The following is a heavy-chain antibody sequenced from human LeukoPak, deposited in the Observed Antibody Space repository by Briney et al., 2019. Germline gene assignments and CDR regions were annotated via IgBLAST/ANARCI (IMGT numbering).Heavy chain of an antibody. Sequence: GGSLRLSCAASGFTFSSYWMHWVRHAPGKGLVWVSRINSDGRSTSYADSVKGRFTISRDNAKNTLYLQMNSLRAEDTAVYYCARGTWATLYYYYMDVWGKGTTVTVSS. D-gene: IGHD5-24*01. CDR3: ARGTWATLYYYYMDV. J-gene: IGHJ6*03. CDR2: INSDGRST. CDR1: GFTFSSYW. V-gene: IGHV3-74*01.